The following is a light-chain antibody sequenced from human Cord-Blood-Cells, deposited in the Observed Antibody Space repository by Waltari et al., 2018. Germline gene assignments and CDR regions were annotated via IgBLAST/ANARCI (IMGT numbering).Light chain of an antibody. V-gene: IGKV1-5*03. CDR1: QSISSW. CDR3: QQYNSYST. Sequence: DIQVTQSPSTLSASVGDRVTITCRASQSISSWLAWYQQKPGKAPKILIYKASSLESGVPSRFSGSGSGTECTLAISSLQPDDFATYYCQQYNSYSTFGQGTKVEIK. CDR2: KAS. J-gene: IGKJ1*01.